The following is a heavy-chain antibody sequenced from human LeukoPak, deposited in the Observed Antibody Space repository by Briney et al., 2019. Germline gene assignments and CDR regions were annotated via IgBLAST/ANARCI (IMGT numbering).Heavy chain of an antibody. CDR2: INPSGGST. CDR3: ARDRGRGYKGGYYYYMDV. J-gene: IGHJ6*03. D-gene: IGHD5-12*01. Sequence: ASVKVSCKASGYTFTSYYMHWVRQAPGQGLEWMGIINPSGGSTSYAQKFQGRVTVTRDMSTSTVYMELSSLRSEDTAVYYCARDRGRGYKGGYYYYMDVWGKGTTVTVSS. CDR1: GYTFTSYY. V-gene: IGHV1-46*01.